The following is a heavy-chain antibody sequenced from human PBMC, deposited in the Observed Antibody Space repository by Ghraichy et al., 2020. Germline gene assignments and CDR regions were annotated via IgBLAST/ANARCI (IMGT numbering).Heavy chain of an antibody. V-gene: IGHV3-30*18. D-gene: IGHD2-15*01. J-gene: IGHJ2*01. CDR3: AKTGRPYCSGGSCYGYFDL. CDR2: ISYDGSNK. Sequence: GGSLRLSCAASGFTFSSYGMHWVRQAPGKGLEWVAVISYDGSNKYYADSVKGRFTISRDNSKNTLYLQMNSLRAEDTAVYYCAKTGRPYCSGGSCYGYFDLWGRGTLVTVSS. CDR1: GFTFSSYG.